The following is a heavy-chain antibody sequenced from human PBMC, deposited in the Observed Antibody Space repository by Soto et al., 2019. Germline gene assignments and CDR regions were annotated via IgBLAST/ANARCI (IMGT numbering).Heavy chain of an antibody. J-gene: IGHJ5*02. CDR1: GFTFTSSA. CDR3: AANHGYDFWSGHPTPVDP. CDR2: IVVGSGNT. D-gene: IGHD3-3*01. Sequence: QMQLVQSGPEVKKPGTSVKVSCKASGFTFTSSAVQWVRQARGQRLEWIGWIVVGSGNTNYAQKFQERVTITRDMSTSTAYMELSSLRSEDTAVYYCAANHGYDFWSGHPTPVDPWGQGTLVTVSS. V-gene: IGHV1-58*01.